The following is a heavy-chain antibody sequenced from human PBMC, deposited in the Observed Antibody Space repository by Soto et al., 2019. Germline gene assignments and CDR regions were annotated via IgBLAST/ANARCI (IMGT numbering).Heavy chain of an antibody. Sequence: LSLTCAVHGGSFSGYYWSWIRQPPGKGLEWIGEINHSGSTNYNPSLKSRVTISVDTSKNQFSLKLSSVTAADTAVYYCARLPGNWGSRYWYFDLWGRGTLVTVSS. D-gene: IGHD7-27*01. CDR2: INHSGST. V-gene: IGHV4-34*01. CDR3: ARLPGNWGSRYWYFDL. CDR1: GGSFSGYY. J-gene: IGHJ2*01.